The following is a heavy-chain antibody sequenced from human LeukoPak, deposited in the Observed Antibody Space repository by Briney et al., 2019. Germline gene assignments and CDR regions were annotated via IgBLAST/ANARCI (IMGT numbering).Heavy chain of an antibody. D-gene: IGHD1-26*01. J-gene: IGHJ4*02. CDR1: GGSISSYY. Sequence: SETLSLTCTVSGGSISSYYWSWIRQPPGKGLEGMGYIYYSGSTNYNPSLKSRVTISVDTSKNQFSLKLSSVTAADTAVYYCAALREWELPEDVPPFDYWGQGTLVTVSS. CDR2: IYYSGST. CDR3: AALREWELPEDVPPFDY. V-gene: IGHV4-59*08.